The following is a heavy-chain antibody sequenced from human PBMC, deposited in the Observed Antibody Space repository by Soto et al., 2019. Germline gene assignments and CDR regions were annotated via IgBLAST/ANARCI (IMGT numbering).Heavy chain of an antibody. CDR1: GFTFDDYT. Sequence: GGSLRLSCAASGFTFDDYTMHWVRQAPGKGLEWVSLISWDGGSTYYADSVKGRFTISRDNSKNSLYLQMNSLRTEDTALYYCAKGRRWDYDSSGYGWYFDLWGRDTLVTVSS. V-gene: IGHV3-43*01. CDR3: AKGRRWDYDSSGYGWYFDL. D-gene: IGHD3-22*01. CDR2: ISWDGGST. J-gene: IGHJ2*01.